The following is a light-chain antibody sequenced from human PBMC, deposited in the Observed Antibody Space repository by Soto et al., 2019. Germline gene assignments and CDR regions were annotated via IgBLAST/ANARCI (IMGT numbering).Light chain of an antibody. J-gene: IGLJ1*01. CDR1: ASTIGRNY. V-gene: IGLV1-47*01. CDR3: AAWDDNRSGFSV. Sequence: QSVLTQSPSASGTPGQRVTISCSGSASTIGRNYVYWYQQLPGTAPKLLIYRNSQRPSGVPDRFSGSKSGTSASLAISGLRSEDEADYYCAAWDDNRSGFSVCGDGPKVTVL. CDR2: RNS.